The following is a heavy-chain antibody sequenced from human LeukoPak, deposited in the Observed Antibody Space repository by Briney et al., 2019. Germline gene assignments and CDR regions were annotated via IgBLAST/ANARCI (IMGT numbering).Heavy chain of an antibody. D-gene: IGHD1-26*01. CDR1: GFTFYNSG. Sequence: GGSLRLSCAASGFTFYNSGMGWVRQAPGKGLEWISAISDIGGLTYYADSVKGRFTISRDDSKNTLYLQMNSLKAEDTAVYYCAIEQWELKYWGQGTLVTVSS. CDR2: ISDIGGLT. J-gene: IGHJ4*02. V-gene: IGHV3-23*01. CDR3: AIEQWELKY.